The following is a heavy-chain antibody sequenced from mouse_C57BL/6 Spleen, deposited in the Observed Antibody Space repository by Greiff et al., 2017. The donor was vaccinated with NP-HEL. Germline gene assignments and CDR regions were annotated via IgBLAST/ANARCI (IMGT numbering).Heavy chain of an antibody. CDR1: GYTFTDYE. CDR2: IDPETGGT. CDR3: TRRDYDEGYYYAMDY. J-gene: IGHJ4*01. V-gene: IGHV1-15*01. Sequence: QVQLQQSGAELVRPGASVTLSCTASGYTFTDYEMHWVKQTPVHGLEWIGAIDPETGGTAYNQKFKGQAILTADKSSSTAYMELRSLTSEDSAVYYCTRRDYDEGYYYAMDYWGQGTSVTVSS. D-gene: IGHD2-4*01.